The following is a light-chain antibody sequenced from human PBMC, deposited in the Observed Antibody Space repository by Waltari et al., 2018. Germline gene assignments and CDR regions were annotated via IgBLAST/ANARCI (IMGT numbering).Light chain of an antibody. CDR1: QTVRSY. J-gene: IGKJ2*01. CDR3: QQRSNWPYT. CDR2: DAS. V-gene: IGKV3-11*01. Sequence: EIVLTQSPATLSLSPGERATLSCRASQTVRSYLAWYQQKPGQAPRLLIFDASSRAPGIPAKFSGSGSGTDFTLTVSNLEPEDFVVYYCQQRSNWPYTFGQGTRVEIK.